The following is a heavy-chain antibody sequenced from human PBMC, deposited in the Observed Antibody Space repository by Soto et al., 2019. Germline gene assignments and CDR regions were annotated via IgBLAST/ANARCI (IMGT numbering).Heavy chain of an antibody. CDR1: GFTFNIYA. V-gene: IGHV3-23*01. Sequence: PGGSLRLSCAASGFTFNIYAMTWVRQAPGKGLEWVSTNGATGRTTYYADSVKGRFTVSRDNSKNTLDLQMSNLRAEDTAVYYCATVHNTSRSFDYWCQGTLVTVLL. J-gene: IGHJ4*02. CDR2: NGATGRTT. CDR3: ATVHNTSRSFDY. D-gene: IGHD1-20*01.